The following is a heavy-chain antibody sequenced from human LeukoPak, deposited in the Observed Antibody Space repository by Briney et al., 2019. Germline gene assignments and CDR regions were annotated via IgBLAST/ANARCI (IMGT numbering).Heavy chain of an antibody. D-gene: IGHD1-26*01. V-gene: IGHV3-9*01. J-gene: IGHJ4*02. CDR2: ISWNSGSI. CDR3: ANSGSYYEPLYYFDY. Sequence: PGRSLRLSCAASGFIFDDYAIHWVRQAPGKGLEWVSGISWNSGSIGYADSVKGRFTISRDNAKNSLYLQMNSLRAEDTAVYYCANSGSYYEPLYYFDYWGQGTLVTVSS. CDR1: GFIFDDYA.